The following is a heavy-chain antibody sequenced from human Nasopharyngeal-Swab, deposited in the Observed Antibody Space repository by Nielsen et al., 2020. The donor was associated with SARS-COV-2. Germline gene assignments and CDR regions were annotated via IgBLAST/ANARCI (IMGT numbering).Heavy chain of an antibody. D-gene: IGHD3-10*01. CDR3: ATIEISGKGAYYYYMDV. Sequence: WVRQAPGQGLEWMGGFDPEDGETICAQKVQGRVTMTEDTSTDTAYMELSSLRSEDTAVYYCATIEISGKGAYYYYMDVWGKGTTVTVSS. J-gene: IGHJ6*03. V-gene: IGHV1-24*01. CDR2: FDPEDGET.